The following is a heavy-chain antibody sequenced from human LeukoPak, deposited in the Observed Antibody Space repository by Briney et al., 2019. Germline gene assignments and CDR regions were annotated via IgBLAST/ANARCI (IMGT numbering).Heavy chain of an antibody. CDR2: IGSRSSYI. CDR3: ARGDGGSGSYFY. CDR1: GFTFSSYS. D-gene: IGHD3-10*01. J-gene: IGHJ4*02. Sequence: GGSLRLSCAASGFTFSSYSMNWVRQAPGKGLEWVSSIGSRSSYIYYADSVKGRFTISRDNAKNSLYLQMNSLRAEDTAVYYCARGDGGSGSYFYWGQGTLVTVS. V-gene: IGHV3-21*01.